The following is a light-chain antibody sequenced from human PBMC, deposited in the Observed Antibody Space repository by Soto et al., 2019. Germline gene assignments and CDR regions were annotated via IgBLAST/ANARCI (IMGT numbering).Light chain of an antibody. CDR1: QSVSNN. CDR2: GAS. CDR3: QQYADWPRT. J-gene: IGKJ1*01. V-gene: IGKV3-15*01. Sequence: EIVMTQSPATLSVSPGDRATLSCRASQSVSNNLSWFQQRPGQAPRLLIYGASSRATGIPARFSGSGSGTQFTLTISSLQSEEFAVYYCQQYADWPRTFGQGTKVDIK.